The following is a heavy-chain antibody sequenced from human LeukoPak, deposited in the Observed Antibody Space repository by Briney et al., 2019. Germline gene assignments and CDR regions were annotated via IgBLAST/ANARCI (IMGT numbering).Heavy chain of an antibody. CDR2: VAHKGPTVYSPTLNR. J-gene: IGHJ4*02. Sequence: SETLSLTCAVYGAALSEYYWSWIRQSPGKGLEWIGEVAHKGPTVYSPTLNRKYNPSFKSRVTMSVDPSKDQFSLKLNSMTATDTAVYYCARLSGSPWYWGQGTLVTVSS. V-gene: IGHV4-34*01. CDR3: ARLSGSPWY. D-gene: IGHD3-10*01. CDR1: GAALSEYY.